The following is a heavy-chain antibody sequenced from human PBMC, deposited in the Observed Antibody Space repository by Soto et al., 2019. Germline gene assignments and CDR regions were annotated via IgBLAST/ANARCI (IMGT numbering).Heavy chain of an antibody. CDR1: GGSISSGDYY. V-gene: IGHV4-30-4*01. D-gene: IGHD3-22*01. CDR2: IYYSGST. J-gene: IGHJ1*01. Sequence: SETLSLTCTVSGGSISSGDYYWSWIRQPPGKGLEWIGYIYYSGSTYYNPSLKSRVTISVDTSKNQFSLKLSSVTAADTAVYYCAREGRDYYDSSGYPEYIQHWGQGTLVTVSS. CDR3: AREGRDYYDSSGYPEYIQH.